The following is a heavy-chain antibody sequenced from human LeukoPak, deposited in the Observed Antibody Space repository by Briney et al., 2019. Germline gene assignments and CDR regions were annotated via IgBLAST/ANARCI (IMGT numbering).Heavy chain of an antibody. CDR3: ATDRGRYCSSTSCYPDY. D-gene: IGHD2-2*01. Sequence: ASVKVSCKVSGYTLTELSMHWVRQAPGKGLEWMGGFDPEDGETIYAQKFQGRVTMTEDTSTDTAYMELSSLRSEDTAVYYCATDRGRYCSSTSCYPDYWGQGTLVTVSS. CDR1: GYTLTELS. J-gene: IGHJ4*02. CDR2: FDPEDGET. V-gene: IGHV1-24*01.